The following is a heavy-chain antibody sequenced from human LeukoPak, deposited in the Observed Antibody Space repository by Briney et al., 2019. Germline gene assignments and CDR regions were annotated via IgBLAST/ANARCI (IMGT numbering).Heavy chain of an antibody. D-gene: IGHD3-10*01. CDR2: IYYSGST. CDR1: GGSMSPYY. CDR3: ARIRSYYYGMDV. Sequence: SETLSLTCTVSGGSMSPYYWSWIRQPPGKGLEWIGYIYYSGSTNYNPSLKSRVTISVGTSKNQFSLKLSSVTAADTAVYYCARIRSYYYGMDVWGQGTTVTVSS. V-gene: IGHV4-59*01. J-gene: IGHJ6*02.